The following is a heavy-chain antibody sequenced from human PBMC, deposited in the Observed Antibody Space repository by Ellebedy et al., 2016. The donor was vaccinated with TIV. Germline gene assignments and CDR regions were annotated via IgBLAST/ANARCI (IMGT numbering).Heavy chain of an antibody. J-gene: IGHJ4*02. CDR3: ASGYSSGWLDY. V-gene: IGHV4-4*07. Sequence: MPSETLSLTFTVSGGSISSYYWSWIRQPAGKGLEWIGRIYTSGSTNYNPSLNSRVTMSVDTSKNQFSLTLSSVTAADTAVYYCASGYSSGWLDYWGQGTLVTVSS. CDR1: GGSISSYY. CDR2: IYTSGST. D-gene: IGHD6-19*01.